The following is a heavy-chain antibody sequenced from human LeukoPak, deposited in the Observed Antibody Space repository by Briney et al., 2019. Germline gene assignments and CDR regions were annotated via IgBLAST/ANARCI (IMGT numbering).Heavy chain of an antibody. CDR3: ARDGRHRFGELFAEYFQH. J-gene: IGHJ1*01. CDR1: GGSISSSSYY. V-gene: IGHV4-39*07. D-gene: IGHD3-10*01. CDR2: IYYSGST. Sequence: SETLSLTCTVSGGSISSSSYYWGWIRQPPGKGLEWIGSIYYSGSTYYNPSLKSRVTISVDTSKNQFSLKLSSVTAADTAVYYCARDGRHRFGELFAEYFQHWGQGTLVTVSS.